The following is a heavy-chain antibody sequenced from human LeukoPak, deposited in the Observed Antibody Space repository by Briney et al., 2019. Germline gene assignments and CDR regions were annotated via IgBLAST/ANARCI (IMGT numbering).Heavy chain of an antibody. CDR1: GFTFSRYG. V-gene: IGHV3-30*02. D-gene: IGHD4-17*01. CDR3: ARYGNAFDY. J-gene: IGHJ4*02. Sequence: PGGSLRLSCAASGFTFSRYGMHWVRQAPGRGLEWVAFIRYDGTNKHYSDSVKGRFTISRDNSKHTLYLQMNSPRAEDTAVYYCARYGNAFDYWGQGTLVTISS. CDR2: IRYDGTNK.